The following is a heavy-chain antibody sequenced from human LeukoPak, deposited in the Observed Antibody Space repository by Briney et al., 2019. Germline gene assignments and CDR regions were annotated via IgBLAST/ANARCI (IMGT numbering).Heavy chain of an antibody. J-gene: IGHJ3*02. CDR3: AKDAHTYYYDSSGSLDAFDI. CDR2: IYSGGGT. V-gene: IGHV3-53*01. D-gene: IGHD3-22*01. Sequence: GGSLRLSCTVSGFTVSSDSMRWVRQAPGKGLEWGSFIYSGGGTHYSTSAKGRFTISRDNSKNTLYLQMTSLRAEDTAVYYCAKDAHTYYYDSSGSLDAFDIWGQGTMVTVSS. CDR1: GFTVSSDS.